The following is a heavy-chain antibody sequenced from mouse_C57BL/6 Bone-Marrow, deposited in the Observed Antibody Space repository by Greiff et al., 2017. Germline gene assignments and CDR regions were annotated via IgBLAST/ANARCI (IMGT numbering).Heavy chain of an antibody. CDR2: INPNNGGT. J-gene: IGHJ4*01. CDR3: ASQGGAMDN. CDR1: GYTFTDYY. D-gene: IGHD3-2*02. Sequence: EVQLQQSGPELVKPGASVKISCTASGYTFTDYYMNWLKRSHGKSLEWIGDINPNNGGTSYNQKFKGKATLTGDKSYSTAYMELRSLTSEDSALFYSASQGGAMDNWGQETSVTVSP. V-gene: IGHV1-26*01.